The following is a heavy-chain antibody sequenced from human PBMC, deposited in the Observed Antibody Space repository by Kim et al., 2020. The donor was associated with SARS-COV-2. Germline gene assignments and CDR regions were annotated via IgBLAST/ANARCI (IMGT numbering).Heavy chain of an antibody. CDR2: ISSSSSTI. D-gene: IGHD3-22*01. Sequence: GGSLRLSCAASGFTFSSYSMNWVRQAPGKGLEWVSYISSSSSTIYYADSVKGRFTISRDNAKNSLYLQMNSLRAEDTAVYYCARGGYYDSSGYWFRLGLGYERGTSEYYFDYWGQGTLVTVSS. CDR1: GFTFSSYS. J-gene: IGHJ4*02. V-gene: IGHV3-48*04. CDR3: ARGGYYDSSGYWFRLGLGYERGTSEYYFDY.